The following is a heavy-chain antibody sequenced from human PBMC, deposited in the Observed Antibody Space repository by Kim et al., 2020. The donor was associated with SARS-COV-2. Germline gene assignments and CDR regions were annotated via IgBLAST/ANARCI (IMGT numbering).Heavy chain of an antibody. D-gene: IGHD3-9*01. V-gene: IGHV3-9*01. CDR1: GFTFDDYA. J-gene: IGHJ4*02. Sequence: GGSLRLSCAASGFTFDDYAMHWVRQAPGKGLEWVSGISWNSGSIGYADSVKGRFTISRDNAKNSLYLQMNSLRAEDTALYYCAKDSRYYDILTGYGGWHFDYWGQGTLVTVSS. CDR3: AKDSRYYDILTGYGGWHFDY. CDR2: ISWNSGSI.